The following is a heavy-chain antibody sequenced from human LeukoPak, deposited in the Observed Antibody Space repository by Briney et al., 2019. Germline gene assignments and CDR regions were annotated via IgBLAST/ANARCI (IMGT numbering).Heavy chain of an antibody. V-gene: IGHV4-61*01. CDR3: RRDYGSGWYG. D-gene: IGHD6-19*01. J-gene: IGHJ4*02. CDR2: IYYSGST. CDR1: GGSVSRGSYY. Sequence: PSETLSLTCTVSGGSVSRGSYYWSWIRQPPGKGLEWNGYIYYSGSTNYNPSLKNRVTIPVETSKHQFSVQLDSLTAAGAAVYYCRRDYGSGWYGWGQGTLVTVSS.